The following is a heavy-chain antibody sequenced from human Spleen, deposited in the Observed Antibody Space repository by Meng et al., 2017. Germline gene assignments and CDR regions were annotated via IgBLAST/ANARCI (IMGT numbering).Heavy chain of an antibody. Sequence: GESLKISCRGSGYSFTSYWIGWVRQTPGKGLEWMGIFYPGDSDTRYSPPFHGQVTISADTSINTAYLQWSSLKASDTAIYYCARGIALAATLSTFDHWGQGTLVTVSS. D-gene: IGHD6-19*01. CDR2: FYPGDSDT. J-gene: IGHJ4*02. CDR3: ARGIALAATLSTFDH. CDR1: GYSFTSYW. V-gene: IGHV5-51*01.